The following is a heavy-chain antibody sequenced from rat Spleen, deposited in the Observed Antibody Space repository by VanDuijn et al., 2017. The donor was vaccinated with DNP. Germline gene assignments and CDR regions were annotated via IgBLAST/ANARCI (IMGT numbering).Heavy chain of an antibody. D-gene: IGHD2-6*01. V-gene: IGHV2-17*01. CDR1: GFSLTTYG. CDR2: IYHDGGT. J-gene: IGHJ2*01. CDR3: ARVGIPITAVPYYFDY. Sequence: VQLKETGPGLVQPTQTLSLTCTVSGFSLTTYGVHWIRQPPGKGLQWMGIIYHDGGTDYNSAVKSRLSISRDTSKSQVFLKMNSLHTEDTAMYFCARVGIPITAVPYYFDYWGQGVMVTVSS.